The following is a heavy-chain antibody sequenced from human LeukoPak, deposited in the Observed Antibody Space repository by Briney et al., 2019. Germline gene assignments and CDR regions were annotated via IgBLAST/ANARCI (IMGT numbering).Heavy chain of an antibody. CDR1: GFTFSNYA. V-gene: IGHV3-23*01. CDR3: ARWIQSYYYFDY. Sequence: GGSLRLSCAASGFTFSNYAMSWVRQAPGKGLEWVSVISTSRGSTYYIDSVKGRFTISRDNSKNTLYLQMNSLRVEDTAVYYCARWIQSYYYFDYWDQGTLVTVSS. CDR2: ISTSRGST. J-gene: IGHJ4*02. D-gene: IGHD5-18*01.